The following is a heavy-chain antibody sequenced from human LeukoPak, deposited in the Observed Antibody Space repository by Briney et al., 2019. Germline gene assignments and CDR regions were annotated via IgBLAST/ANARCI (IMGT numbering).Heavy chain of an antibody. CDR1: GGSISSGGYS. CDR3: ARVGADYYDISGYSGAFDI. V-gene: IGHV4-30-2*01. Sequence: SQTLSLTCAVSGGSISSGGYSWSWIRQPPGKGLEWIGYIYQSGSTYYNPSLESRVTISVDRSKNQFSLNLRSVTAADTAVYYCARVGADYYDISGYSGAFDIWGQGTMVTVSS. D-gene: IGHD3-22*01. CDR2: IYQSGST. J-gene: IGHJ3*02.